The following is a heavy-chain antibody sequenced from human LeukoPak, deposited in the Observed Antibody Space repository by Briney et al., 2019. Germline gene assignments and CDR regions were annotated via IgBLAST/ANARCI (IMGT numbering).Heavy chain of an antibody. CDR2: IKQDGSEK. CDR1: GFTFTTYW. D-gene: IGHD6-19*01. Sequence: GGSLGLSCAASGFTFTTYWMSWVRQAPGKGLEWVANIKQDGSEKYYVGSVAGRFTISRDNAKNSLFLQMNSLRIEDTAVFYCARVAGGTPDYWGQGTLVTVSS. J-gene: IGHJ4*02. CDR3: ARVAGGTPDY. V-gene: IGHV3-7*01.